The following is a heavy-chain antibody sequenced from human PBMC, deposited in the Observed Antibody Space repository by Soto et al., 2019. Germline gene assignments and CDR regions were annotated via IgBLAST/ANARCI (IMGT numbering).Heavy chain of an antibody. J-gene: IGHJ1*01. D-gene: IGHD2-15*01. V-gene: IGHV3-30*03. CDR2: ISYDGSNK. CDR1: GFTFSSYG. Sequence: QVQLVESGGGVVQPGRSLRLSCAASGFTFSSYGMHWVLQAPGKGLEWVAVISYDGSNKYYADSVKGRFTISRDNSKNTLYLQMNSLRAEDTAVYYCTVAATPIAEYFQHWGQGTLVTVSS. CDR3: TVAATPIAEYFQH.